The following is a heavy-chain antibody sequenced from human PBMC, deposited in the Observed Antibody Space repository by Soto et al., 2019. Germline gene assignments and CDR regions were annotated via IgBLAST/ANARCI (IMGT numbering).Heavy chain of an antibody. J-gene: IGHJ4*02. Sequence: HPGGSLRLSCAASGFIFSTYWMSWVRQAPGKGLEWLANIKEDGSEKYYVDSVKGRFTISRDNAKNSLYLQVNGLRVEDTAVYYCARGAGIGDYWGQGTLVTVSS. V-gene: IGHV3-7*04. CDR1: GFIFSTYW. D-gene: IGHD3-16*01. CDR3: ARGAGIGDY. CDR2: IKEDGSEK.